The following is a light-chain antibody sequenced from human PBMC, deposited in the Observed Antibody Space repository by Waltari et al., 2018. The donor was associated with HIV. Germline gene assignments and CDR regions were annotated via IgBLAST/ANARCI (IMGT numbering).Light chain of an antibody. Sequence: QSALTQPASVSGSPGQSITLSCPGTSSDIGSYNRVSWYQQHPGKAPKLMIYDVSNRPSGVSDRVSGSKSGNTASLTISGLQAEDEAHYYCSSYTTSSTFFGGGTKLTVL. V-gene: IGLV2-14*01. J-gene: IGLJ2*01. CDR1: SSDIGSYNR. CDR2: DVS. CDR3: SSYTTSSTF.